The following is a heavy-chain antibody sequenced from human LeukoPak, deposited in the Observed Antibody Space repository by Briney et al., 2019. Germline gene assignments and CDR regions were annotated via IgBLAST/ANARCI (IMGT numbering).Heavy chain of an antibody. CDR3: ARDLIAAAGDAFDI. CDR1: GYSISSGYY. J-gene: IGHJ3*02. CDR2: IYHSGST. Sequence: SETLSLTRTVSGYSISSGYYWGWIRQPPGKGLEWIGSIYHSGSTYYNPSLKSRVTISVDTSKNQFSLKLSSVTAADTAVYYCARDLIAAAGDAFDIWGQGTMVTVSS. D-gene: IGHD6-13*01. V-gene: IGHV4-38-2*02.